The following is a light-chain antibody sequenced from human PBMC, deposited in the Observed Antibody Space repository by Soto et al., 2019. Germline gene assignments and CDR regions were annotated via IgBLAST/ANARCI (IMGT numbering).Light chain of an antibody. CDR1: SSNIGADYD. J-gene: IGLJ2*01. CDR3: QSYDSSLSGSL. Sequence: QSVLTQPPSVSGAPGQRVTISCTGSSSNIGADYDVNWYKQRPGTAPELLIYGSSNRPSGVPDRFSGSKSGTSASLAITGLQAEDEADYYCQSYDSSLSGSLFGGRTKLTVL. V-gene: IGLV1-40*01. CDR2: GSS.